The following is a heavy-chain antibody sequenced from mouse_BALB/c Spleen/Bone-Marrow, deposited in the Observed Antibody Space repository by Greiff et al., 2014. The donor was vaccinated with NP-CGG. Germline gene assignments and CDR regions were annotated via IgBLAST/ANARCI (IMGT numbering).Heavy chain of an antibody. CDR2: INPYNGGT. CDR1: GYSFTGYT. J-gene: IGHJ1*01. Sequence: LVESGASMKISCKASGYSFTGYTMNWVKQSHGKNLEWIGLINPYNGGTSYNQKFKGKATLTVDKSSSTAYMELLSLTSEDSAVYYCAREEGYDEGEYFDVWGAGTTVTVSS. V-gene: IGHV1-26*01. CDR3: AREEGYDEGEYFDV. D-gene: IGHD2-14*01.